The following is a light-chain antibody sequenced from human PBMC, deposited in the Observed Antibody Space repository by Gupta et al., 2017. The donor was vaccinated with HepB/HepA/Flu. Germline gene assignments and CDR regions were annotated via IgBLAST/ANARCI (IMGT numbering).Light chain of an antibody. J-gene: IGKJ4*02. CDR2: TAS. V-gene: IGKV1-39*01. CDR3: QQSHRAPLT. Sequence: DIQLTQSPSSLSAFVGDRVTITCRTSKSISNYLNWYQQKPRKAPKVLIYTASTLHCGVPSRFSGSGSGTDFTLTITRLQPEDFATYYCQQSHRAPLTFGGGTKVEIK. CDR1: KSISNY.